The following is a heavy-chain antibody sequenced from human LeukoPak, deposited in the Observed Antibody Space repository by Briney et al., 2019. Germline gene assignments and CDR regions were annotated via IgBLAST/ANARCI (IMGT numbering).Heavy chain of an antibody. V-gene: IGHV3-23*01. CDR2: ISGSGGSP. J-gene: IGHJ3*02. Sequence: GVSLRLSCAASGFTFSNFAVSWVRQAPGKGLEWGSAISGSGGSPYYADSVKGRFTISRDNSKNTLYLQMNSLRAEDTAVYYCAKSPAVDAAFDIWGQGTMVTVSS. CDR3: AKSPAVDAAFDI. D-gene: IGHD4-23*01. CDR1: GFTFSNFA.